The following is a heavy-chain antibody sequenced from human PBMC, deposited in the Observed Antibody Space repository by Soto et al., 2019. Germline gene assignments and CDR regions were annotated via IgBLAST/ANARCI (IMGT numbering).Heavy chain of an antibody. CDR1: GYTFTSYG. Sequence: AASVKVSCKASGYTFTSYGISWVRQAPGQGLEWMGWISAYNGNTNYAQKLQGRVTMTTDTSTSTAYMELRSLRSDDTAVYYCARGICSGGSCYPRGGDYFDYWGQGTLVTVSS. CDR2: ISAYNGNT. D-gene: IGHD2-15*01. V-gene: IGHV1-18*04. CDR3: ARGICSGGSCYPRGGDYFDY. J-gene: IGHJ4*02.